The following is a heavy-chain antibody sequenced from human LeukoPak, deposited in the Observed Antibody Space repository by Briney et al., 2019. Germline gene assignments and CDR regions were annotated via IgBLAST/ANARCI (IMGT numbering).Heavy chain of an antibody. CDR1: GYRFTSYW. D-gene: IGHD4-23*01. CDR3: ARLASDYGGTDDAFDI. Sequence: GESLQISCKGSGYRFTSYWIGWVRQMPGKGLEWMGIIYPGDSDTRYSPSFQGQVTISADKSISTAYLQWSSLKASDTAMYYCARLASDYGGTDDAFDIWGQGTMVTVSS. J-gene: IGHJ3*02. CDR2: IYPGDSDT. V-gene: IGHV5-51*01.